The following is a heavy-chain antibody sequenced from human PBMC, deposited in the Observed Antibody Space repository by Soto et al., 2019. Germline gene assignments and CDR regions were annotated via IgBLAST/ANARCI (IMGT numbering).Heavy chain of an antibody. Sequence: EVQLVESGGGLVQPGGSLRLSCAASGFTFSSYSMIWVRQAPGKGLEWVSYISSSSSTIYYADSVKGRFTISRDNAKNYLYLQMTSLRDEDTAVYYCARGEGDYVWGSYRTYNWFDPWGQGTLVTVSS. D-gene: IGHD3-16*02. CDR1: GFTFSSYS. CDR3: ARGEGDYVWGSYRTYNWFDP. CDR2: ISSSSSTI. J-gene: IGHJ5*02. V-gene: IGHV3-48*02.